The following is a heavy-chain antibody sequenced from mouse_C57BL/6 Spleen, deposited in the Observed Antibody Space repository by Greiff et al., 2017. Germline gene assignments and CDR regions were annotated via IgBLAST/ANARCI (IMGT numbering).Heavy chain of an antibody. Sequence: EVQVVESGPELVKPGASVKMSCKASGYTFTDYNMHWVKQSHGKSLEWIGYINPNNGGTSYNQKFKGKATLTVTKSSSTAYMELRSLTSEDSAVYYCARKTDYDGYFDYWGQGTTLTVSS. J-gene: IGHJ2*01. CDR2: INPNNGGT. D-gene: IGHD2-4*01. V-gene: IGHV1-22*01. CDR3: ARKTDYDGYFDY. CDR1: GYTFTDYN.